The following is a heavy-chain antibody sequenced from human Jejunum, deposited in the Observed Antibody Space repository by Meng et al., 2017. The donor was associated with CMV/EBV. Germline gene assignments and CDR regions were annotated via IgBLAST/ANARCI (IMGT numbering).Heavy chain of an antibody. V-gene: IGHV4-59*11. CDR3: ARGGYCSSTSCYSGNAFDI. D-gene: IGHD2-2*02. Sequence: HDWTWIRQPPGKGLEWIGYIYYTGTTNYNPSLKSRVTISVDTSKNHFSLKLSSMTAADTAVYYCARGGYCSSTSCYSGNAFDIWGQGTMVTVSS. CDR1: HD. J-gene: IGHJ3*02. CDR2: IYYTGTT.